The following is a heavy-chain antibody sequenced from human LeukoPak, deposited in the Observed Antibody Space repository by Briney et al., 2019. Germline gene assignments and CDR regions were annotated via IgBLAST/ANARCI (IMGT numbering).Heavy chain of an antibody. J-gene: IGHJ3*02. V-gene: IGHV1-2*02. CDR3: ASSVVVGATSDAFDI. CDR2: INPNSGGT. D-gene: IGHD1-26*01. Sequence: ASVKVSCKASGHTFTGYYMHWVGQAPGQGLEWMGWINPNSGGTNFAQKFRGRVTMTRDTSISAAYMELSRLRSDDTAVYYCASSVVVGATSDAFDIWGQGTMVTVSS. CDR1: GHTFTGYY.